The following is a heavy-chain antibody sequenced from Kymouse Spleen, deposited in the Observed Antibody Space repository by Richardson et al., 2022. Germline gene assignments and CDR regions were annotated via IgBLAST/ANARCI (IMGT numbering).Heavy chain of an antibody. D-gene: IGHD4-11,IGHD4-11*01. Sequence: QVQLVESGGGVVQPGRSLRLSCAASGFTFSSYGMHWVRQAPGKGLEWVAVISYDGSNKYYADSVKGRFTISRDNSKNTLYLQMNSLRAEDTAVYYCAKDYMTTVTTFDYWGQGTLVTVSS. J-gene: IGHJ4*02. CDR2: ISYDGSNK. CDR1: GFTFSSYG. CDR3: AKDYMTTVTTFDY. V-gene: IGHV3-30*18.